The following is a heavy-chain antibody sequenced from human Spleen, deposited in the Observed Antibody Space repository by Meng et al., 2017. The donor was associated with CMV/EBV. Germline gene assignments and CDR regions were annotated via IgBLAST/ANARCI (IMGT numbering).Heavy chain of an antibody. CDR3: ARTSVVKGQNWFDP. CDR2: IYYSGST. D-gene: IGHD2-21*01. CDR1: DFSVTSNY. J-gene: IGHJ5*02. Sequence: SQTLSLTCAASDFSVTSNYMSWVRQAPGKGLEWIGFIYYSGSTNYEPSLKSRVTISVDTSKNQVSLKLSSVTAADTAMYYCARTSVVKGQNWFDPWGQGTLVTVSS. V-gene: IGHV4-59*02.